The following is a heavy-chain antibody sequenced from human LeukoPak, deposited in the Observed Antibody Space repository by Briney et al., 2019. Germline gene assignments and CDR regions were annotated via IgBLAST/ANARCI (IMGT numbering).Heavy chain of an antibody. Sequence: SETLSLTCTVSVGSIGTHHWSWIRQPPGKGLEWIGYIYNSGSTNYNPSLKSRVTISVDPSKNQFSLKLSSVTAADTAVYYCTRGESGYTYGHGWSDPWGQGTLVTVSS. V-gene: IGHV4-59*11. CDR2: IYNSGST. J-gene: IGHJ5*02. D-gene: IGHD5-18*01. CDR1: VGSIGTHH. CDR3: TRGESGYTYGHGWSDP.